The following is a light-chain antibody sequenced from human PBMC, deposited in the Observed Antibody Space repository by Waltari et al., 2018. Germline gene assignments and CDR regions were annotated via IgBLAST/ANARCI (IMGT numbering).Light chain of an antibody. Sequence: EIVLTQSPATLSLSPGEGATLSCRASVSVRSYLAWYQQKPGQAPRLLIYDASNRASGIPARFSGSGSGTDFSLSISSLEPEDFAVYYCQQRHNWPLTFGGGTKVEIK. CDR1: VSVRSY. CDR2: DAS. J-gene: IGKJ4*01. CDR3: QQRHNWPLT. V-gene: IGKV3-11*01.